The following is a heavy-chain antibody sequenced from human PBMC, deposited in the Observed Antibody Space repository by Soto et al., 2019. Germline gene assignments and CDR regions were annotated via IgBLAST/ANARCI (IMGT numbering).Heavy chain of an antibody. CDR2: IDPSDSYT. Sequence: GESLKIAWKGSGYSFTSYWISWVRQMPGKGLEWMGRIDPSDSYTNYSPSFQGHVTISADKSISTAYLQWSSLKASDTALYYCAIPKALGLGSYQHVGPHYYYYGMDVWRQGTTVTVSS. CDR3: AIPKALGLGSYQHVGPHYYYYGMDV. D-gene: IGHD1-26*01. CDR1: GYSFTSYW. V-gene: IGHV5-10-1*01. J-gene: IGHJ6*02.